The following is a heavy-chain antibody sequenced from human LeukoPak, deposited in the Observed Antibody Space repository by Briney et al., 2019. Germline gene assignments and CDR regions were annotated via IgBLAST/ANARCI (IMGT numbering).Heavy chain of an antibody. CDR2: IYYSGST. CDR3: ARYSGSVVAGWFDP. Sequence: SETLSLTCTVSGGSISSGGYQWSWIRQHPGKGLEWIGYIYYSGSTDYNPSLKSRVSMSVDTSKNQLSLKLNSVTVADTAVYYCARYSGSVVAGWFDPWGQGTLVTVSS. J-gene: IGHJ5*02. D-gene: IGHD6-6*01. V-gene: IGHV4-31*03. CDR1: GGSISSGGYQ.